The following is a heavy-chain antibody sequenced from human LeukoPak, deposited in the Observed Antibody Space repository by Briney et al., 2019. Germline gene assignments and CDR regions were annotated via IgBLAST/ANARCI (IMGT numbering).Heavy chain of an antibody. D-gene: IGHD3-10*01. Sequence: PGGSLRLSCTESGFIFSNYGMHWVRQAPGKGLEWVAFIRYDGGDKYYTDSVKGRFTISRDNSKNTLYLQMNSLRAEDTAVYYCASCKREFGGYYYYYMDVWGKGTTVTISS. J-gene: IGHJ6*03. CDR2: IRYDGGDK. V-gene: IGHV3-30*02. CDR1: GFIFSNYG. CDR3: ASCKREFGGYYYYYMDV.